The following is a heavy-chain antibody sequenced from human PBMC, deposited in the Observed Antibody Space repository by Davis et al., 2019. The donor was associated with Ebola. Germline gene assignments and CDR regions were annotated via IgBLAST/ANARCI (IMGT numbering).Heavy chain of an antibody. CDR3: ARELAVVYFDY. V-gene: IGHV3-21*01. CDR1: VFTFSSYS. D-gene: IGHD6-19*01. Sequence: GESLKISCAASVFTFSSYSMNWVRQAPGKVLEWVSSISSNSGHTYYADSVKGRFTISRDNAKNSLYLQMNSLRAEDTAVYYCARELAVVYFDYWGQGFLVTVSS. J-gene: IGHJ4*02. CDR2: ISSNSGHT.